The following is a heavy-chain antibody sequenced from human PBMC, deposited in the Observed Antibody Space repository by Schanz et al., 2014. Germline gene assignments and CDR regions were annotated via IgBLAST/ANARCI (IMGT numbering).Heavy chain of an antibody. J-gene: IGHJ4*02. Sequence: QVQLLQSGAEVKKPGASVKVSCKASGYTFTGYYMHWVRQAPGQGLEWMGRINPNSGGTNYAQKFQGRVTMTRDTXISTAYMELSSLRSDGPAVYYCARELRLEYYFDFWGQGTQVTVSS. CDR1: GYTFTGYY. CDR3: ARELRLEYYFDF. V-gene: IGHV1-2*02. CDR2: INPNSGGT. D-gene: IGHD4-17*01.